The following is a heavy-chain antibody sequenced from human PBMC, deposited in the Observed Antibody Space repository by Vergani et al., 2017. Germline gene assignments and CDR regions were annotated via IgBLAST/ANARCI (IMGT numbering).Heavy chain of an antibody. CDR2: ISGSGGST. CDR3: AKDRGDYLDAFDI. V-gene: IGHV3-23*01. J-gene: IGHJ3*02. CDR1: GFTFSSYA. Sequence: EVQLLESGGGLVQPGGSLRLSCAASGFTFSSYAMSWVRPAPGKGLEWVSAISGSGGSTYDADSVKGRFTISRDNSKNTLYLQMNSLRAEDTAVYYCAKDRGDYLDAFDIWGQGTMVTVSS. D-gene: IGHD4-17*01.